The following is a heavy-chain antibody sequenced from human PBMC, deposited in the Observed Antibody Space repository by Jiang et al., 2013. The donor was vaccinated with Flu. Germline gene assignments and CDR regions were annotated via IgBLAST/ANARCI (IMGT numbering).Heavy chain of an antibody. CDR1: GYTFTSYY. V-gene: IGHV1-46*01. Sequence: EVKKPGASVKVSCKASGYTFTSYYMHWVRQAPGQGLEWMGIINPSGGSTSYAQKFQGRVTMTRDTSTSTVYMELSSLRSEDTAVYYCARDLGSDYYYYGMDVWGQGTTVTVSS. J-gene: IGHJ6*02. CDR2: INPSGGST. D-gene: IGHD2-2*03. CDR3: ARDLGSDYYYYGMDV.